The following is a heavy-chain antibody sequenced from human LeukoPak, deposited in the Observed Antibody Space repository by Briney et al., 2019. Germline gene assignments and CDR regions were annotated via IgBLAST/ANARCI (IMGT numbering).Heavy chain of an antibody. V-gene: IGHV1-18*01. CDR2: ISAYNGNT. D-gene: IGHD3-10*01. Sequence: ASVKVSCKASGYTFTSYDINWVRQAPGQGLEWMGWISAYNGNTNYAQKLQGRVTMTTDTSTSTAYMELRSLRSDDTAVYYCARALLLWFGELPYYFDYWGQGTLVTVSS. CDR3: ARALLLWFGELPYYFDY. CDR1: GYTFTSYD. J-gene: IGHJ4*02.